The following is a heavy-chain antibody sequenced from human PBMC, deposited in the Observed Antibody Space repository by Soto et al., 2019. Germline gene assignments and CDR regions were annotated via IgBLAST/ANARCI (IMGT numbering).Heavy chain of an antibody. V-gene: IGHV4-4*02. Sequence: PSETLSLTCAVSGGSISSSNWWSWVRQPPGKGLEWIGEIYHSGSTNYNPSLKSRVTISVDKSKNQFSLKLSSVTAADTAVYYCARFTAMAYYYGMDVWGQGTTVTVSS. J-gene: IGHJ6*02. D-gene: IGHD5-18*01. CDR2: IYHSGST. CDR3: ARFTAMAYYYGMDV. CDR1: GGSISSSNW.